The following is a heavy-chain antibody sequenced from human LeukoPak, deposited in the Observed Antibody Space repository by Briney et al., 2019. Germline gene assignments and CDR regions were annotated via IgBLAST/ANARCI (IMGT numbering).Heavy chain of an antibody. J-gene: IGHJ4*02. CDR2: INSKSGGT. CDR3: AKAPRKQWLGIFDY. D-gene: IGHD6-19*01. V-gene: IGHV1-2*02. Sequence: ASVKVSCKASGYTFIGYYVHWVRQAPGQGLEWMGWINSKSGGTNYAQKFQGRVAMTRDTSISTAYMELSSLRAEDTALYYCAKAPRKQWLGIFDYWGQGTLVTVSS. CDR1: GYTFIGYY.